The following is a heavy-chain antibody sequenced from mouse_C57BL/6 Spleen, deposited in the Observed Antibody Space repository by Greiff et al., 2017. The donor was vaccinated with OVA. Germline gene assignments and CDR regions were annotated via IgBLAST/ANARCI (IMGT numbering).Heavy chain of an antibody. Sequence: VQLQQSGPELVKPGASVKISCKASGYTFTDYYMNWVKQSHGKSLEWIGDINPNNGGTSYNQKFKGKATLTVDKSSSTAYMELRSLTSEDSAVYYCARRPYDWEDAMDYWGQGTSVTVSS. J-gene: IGHJ4*01. CDR1: GYTFTDYY. CDR2: INPNNGGT. V-gene: IGHV1-26*01. CDR3: ARRPYDWEDAMDY. D-gene: IGHD2-4*01.